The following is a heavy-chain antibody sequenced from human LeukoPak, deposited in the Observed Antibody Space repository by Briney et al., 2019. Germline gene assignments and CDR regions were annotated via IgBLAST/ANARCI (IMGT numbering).Heavy chain of an antibody. V-gene: IGHV1-18*01. CDR2: ISGYNGNT. Sequence: ASVKVSCKASGYTLTSYGISWVRQAPGQGLEWMGWISGYNGNTNYAQKFQGRVTMTEDTSTDTAYMELSSLRSEETAVYYCATRGTRYGSGSYFVYWGQGTLVTVSS. D-gene: IGHD3-10*01. CDR1: GYTLTSYG. J-gene: IGHJ4*02. CDR3: ATRGTRYGSGSYFVY.